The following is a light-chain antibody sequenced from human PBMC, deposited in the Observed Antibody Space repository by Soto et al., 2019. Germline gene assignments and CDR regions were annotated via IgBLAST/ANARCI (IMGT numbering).Light chain of an antibody. CDR2: GAS. J-gene: IGKJ2*01. CDR1: QSVSRN. V-gene: IGKV3-15*01. CDR3: QQYNNWPRA. Sequence: EILLAESPATLCVSRGERATLSCRASQSVSRNLAWYQQIRGHAPRLLMYGASSRATGIPARFSGSGSGTEFTLTIGSLQSDDFAVYYWQQYNNWPRAFGQGTK.